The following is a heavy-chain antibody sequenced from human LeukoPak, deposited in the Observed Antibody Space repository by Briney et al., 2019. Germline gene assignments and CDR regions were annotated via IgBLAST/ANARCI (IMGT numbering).Heavy chain of an antibody. Sequence: GGSLRLSCAASGFTFNNYAMTWVRQAPGKGLEWVSSISASGVMTYYADSVKGRFTVSGDNSKNSLYLQMSSLTAADTAVYYCAKDRSIGTYYTFDHWGQGTLVTVSS. J-gene: IGHJ4*02. D-gene: IGHD1-26*01. CDR1: GFTFNNYA. CDR2: ISASGVMT. V-gene: IGHV3-23*01. CDR3: AKDRSIGTYYTFDH.